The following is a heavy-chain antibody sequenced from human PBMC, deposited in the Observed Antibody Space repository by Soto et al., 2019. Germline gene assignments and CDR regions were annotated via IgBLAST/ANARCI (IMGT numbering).Heavy chain of an antibody. CDR2: IYYSGST. D-gene: IGHD6-6*01. V-gene: IGHV4-59*01. CDR3: ARGGSSSYYYYMDV. Sequence: SETLSLTCTVSGGSISSYYWSWIRQPPGKGLEWIGYIYYSGSTNYNPSLKSRVTISVDTSKNQFSLKLSSVTAADTAVYYCARGGSSSYYYYMDVWGKGTTVTVSS. J-gene: IGHJ6*03. CDR1: GGSISSYY.